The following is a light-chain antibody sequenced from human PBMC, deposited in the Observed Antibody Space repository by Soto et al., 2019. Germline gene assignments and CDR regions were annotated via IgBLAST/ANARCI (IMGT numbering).Light chain of an antibody. CDR3: QSYDSSLSGHYV. CDR1: SSNIGAGYD. CDR2: GNS. V-gene: IGLV1-40*01. Sequence: QAVVTQPPSVSGAPGKRVTISCTGSSSNIGAGYDVHWYQQLPGTAPKLLIYGNSNRPSGVPDRFSGSKSGTSASLAITGLQAEDEADYYCQSYDSSLSGHYVFGTGTKLTVL. J-gene: IGLJ1*01.